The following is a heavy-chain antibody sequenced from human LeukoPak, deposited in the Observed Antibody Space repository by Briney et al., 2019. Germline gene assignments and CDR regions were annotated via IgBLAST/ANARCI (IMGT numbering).Heavy chain of an antibody. J-gene: IGHJ4*02. CDR2: ISSSSSYI. Sequence: GGSLRLSCAASGFTFSSYSMNWVRQAPGKGLEWVSSISSSSSYIYYADSVKGRFTISRDSSKNTLFLQMNSLRVEDTAVYYCAKDRDDYGNDCWGQGVLVTVST. D-gene: IGHD4-17*01. CDR3: AKDRDDYGNDC. CDR1: GFTFSSYS. V-gene: IGHV3-21*01.